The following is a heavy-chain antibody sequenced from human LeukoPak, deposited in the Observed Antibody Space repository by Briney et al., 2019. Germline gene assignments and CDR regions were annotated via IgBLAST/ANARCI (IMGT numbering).Heavy chain of an antibody. D-gene: IGHD2-2*01. CDR2: METTSST. J-gene: IGHJ2*01. V-gene: IGHV4-4*07. Sequence: SETLSLTCTVSGGSISSYYWTWIRQPAGKGLEWIGRMETTSSTNYNPSLKSRVSIPVDKSKNQFSLKLSSVTAADTAVYYCARETRSSLGACSSASCPTYFDVWGRGTLVTVYS. CDR3: ARETRSSLGACSSASCPTYFDV. CDR1: GGSISSYY.